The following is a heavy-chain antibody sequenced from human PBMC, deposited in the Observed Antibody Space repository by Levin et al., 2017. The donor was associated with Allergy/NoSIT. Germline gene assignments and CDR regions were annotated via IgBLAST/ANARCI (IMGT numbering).Heavy chain of an antibody. J-gene: IGHJ6*03. CDR1: GGSFSGSY. Sequence: SQTLSLTCAVYGGSFSGSYWSWIRQPPGKGLEWIGEINHSGSTNYNPSLKSRVTISVDTSKNQFSLKLSSVTAADTAVYYCAHQLRYFDWLSGYYYYYMDVWGKGTTVTVSS. V-gene: IGHV4-34*01. CDR3: AHQLRYFDWLSGYYYYYMDV. D-gene: IGHD3-9*01. CDR2: INHSGST.